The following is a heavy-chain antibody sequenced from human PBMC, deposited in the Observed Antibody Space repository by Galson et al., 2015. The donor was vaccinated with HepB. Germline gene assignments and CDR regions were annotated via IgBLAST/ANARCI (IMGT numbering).Heavy chain of an antibody. CDR1: GDSVPSNSAA. CDR3: ARDEAVYWGRAVAGHFDY. V-gene: IGHV6-1*01. D-gene: IGHD6-19*01. CDR2: TYYRSKWYN. Sequence: CAISGDSVPSNSAAWNWIRQSPSRGLEWLGRTYYRSKWYNDYAVSVKSRITINPDTSKNQFSLQLNSVTPEDTAVYHCARDEAVYWGRAVAGHFDYWGQGTLVTVSS. J-gene: IGHJ4*02.